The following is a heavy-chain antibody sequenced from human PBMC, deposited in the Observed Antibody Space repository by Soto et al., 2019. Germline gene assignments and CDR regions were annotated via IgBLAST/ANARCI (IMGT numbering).Heavy chain of an antibody. J-gene: IGHJ3*02. V-gene: IGHV1-18*01. CDR3: AVLGVVVVMSNDAFDI. CDR1: AYTFTNYG. Sequence: QVQLVQSGAEVKKAGASVKVSCKASAYTFTNYGISWVRQAPGQGLEWMGWISGYNGNTHYAQKLQGRVTMTTDTSTSTAYMELRSLRSDDTAVYYCAVLGVVVVMSNDAFDIWGQGTMVSVSS. D-gene: IGHD3-16*02. CDR2: ISGYNGNT.